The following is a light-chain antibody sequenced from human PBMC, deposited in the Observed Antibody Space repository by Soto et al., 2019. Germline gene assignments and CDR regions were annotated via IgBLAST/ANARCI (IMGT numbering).Light chain of an antibody. J-gene: IGKJ1*01. Sequence: IVLTQSPGTLSSSPGERATLSCRASQIVTSNYLAWYQQKRGQAPRLLIWGASIRATDLPDRFSGGGSGTEFTLTISSLQSEDFAVYYCQQYNDWPPTFGQGTKVDIK. CDR1: QIVTSN. CDR3: QQYNDWPPT. V-gene: IGKV3D-15*01. CDR2: GAS.